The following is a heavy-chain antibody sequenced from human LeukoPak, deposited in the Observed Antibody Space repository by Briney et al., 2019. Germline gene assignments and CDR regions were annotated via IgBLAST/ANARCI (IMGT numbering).Heavy chain of an antibody. D-gene: IGHD3-16*01. V-gene: IGHV3-7*03. Sequence: GGSLRLSCAASGFIVSANYMNWARQAPGKGLEWVASINHNGNVNYYVDSVKGRFTISRDNAKNSLYLQMSNLRAEDTAVYFCARGGGLDVWGQGATVTVSS. CDR3: ARGGGLDV. CDR2: INHNGNVN. J-gene: IGHJ6*02. CDR1: GFIVSANY.